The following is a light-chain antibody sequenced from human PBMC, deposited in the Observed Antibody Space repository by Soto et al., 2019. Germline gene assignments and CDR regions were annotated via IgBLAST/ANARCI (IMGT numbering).Light chain of an antibody. V-gene: IGKV1-5*01. CDR1: HSVTRW. J-gene: IGKJ1*01. CDR3: QQYHAYPWT. Sequence: DIQMTQSPSTLSASAGDRVTITCRASHSVTRWLAWFQQKPGKAPRVLVYGASSLQSGVSSRFSGSGSETEFTLTINSLQPDDFATYYCQQYHAYPWTFGQGTKVEI. CDR2: GAS.